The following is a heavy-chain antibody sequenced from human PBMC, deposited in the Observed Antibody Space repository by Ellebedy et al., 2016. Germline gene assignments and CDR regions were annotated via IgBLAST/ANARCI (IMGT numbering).Heavy chain of an antibody. D-gene: IGHD4-17*01. V-gene: IGHV3-30*18. J-gene: IGHJ4*02. Sequence: GESLKISCIASGFTFSAFAMHWVRQAPGKGLEWVAVITYDGSNKYYADSVKGRFTISRDNSKNTLYLQMNSLRAEDTAVYYCKQGHYANYWGQGTLVTVSS. CDR1: GFTFSAFA. CDR2: ITYDGSNK. CDR3: KQGHYANY.